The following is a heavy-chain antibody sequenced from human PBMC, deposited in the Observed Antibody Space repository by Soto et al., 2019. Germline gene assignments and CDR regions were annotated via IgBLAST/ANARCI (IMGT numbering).Heavy chain of an antibody. CDR2: ISAYNGNT. Sequence: QVQLVQSGAEVKKPGASVKVSCKTSGYTFTNFGLSWVRQAPGQGLEWMGWISAYNGNTNYAQNFQGRVTMTTDTSTSTAYMALSSLRSDDTAVYYSASAGTPLDYWSQGTLVTVSS. V-gene: IGHV1-18*01. D-gene: IGHD3-10*01. CDR1: GYTFTNFG. J-gene: IGHJ4*02. CDR3: ASAGTPLDY.